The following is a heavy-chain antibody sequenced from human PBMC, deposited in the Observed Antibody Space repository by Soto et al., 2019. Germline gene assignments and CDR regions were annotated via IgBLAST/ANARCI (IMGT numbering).Heavy chain of an antibody. J-gene: IGHJ5*02. D-gene: IGHD2-2*01. CDR1: GGSISSGGYS. Sequence: QLQLQESGSGLVKPSQTLSLTCAVSGGSISSGGYSWSWIRQPPGKGLEWIGYIYHSGSTYYNPSLKSRVTLSVDRSKNQFSLKLSSVTAADTAVYYCARAGGGYCSSTSCLSNWFDPWGQGTLVTVSS. V-gene: IGHV4-30-2*01. CDR2: IYHSGST. CDR3: ARAGGGYCSSTSCLSNWFDP.